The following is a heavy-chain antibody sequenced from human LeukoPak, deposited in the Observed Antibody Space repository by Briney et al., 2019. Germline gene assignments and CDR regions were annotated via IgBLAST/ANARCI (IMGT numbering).Heavy chain of an antibody. Sequence: SETLSLTCAVYGGSFSGYYWSWIRQPPGKGLEWIGEINHSGSTNYNPSLKSRVTISVDTSKNQFSLKLSSVTAADTAVYYCARGWVYYDSSGYYSFYYFDYWGQGTLVTVFS. V-gene: IGHV4-34*01. D-gene: IGHD3-22*01. J-gene: IGHJ4*02. CDR1: GGSFSGYY. CDR2: INHSGST. CDR3: ARGWVYYDSSGYYSFYYFDY.